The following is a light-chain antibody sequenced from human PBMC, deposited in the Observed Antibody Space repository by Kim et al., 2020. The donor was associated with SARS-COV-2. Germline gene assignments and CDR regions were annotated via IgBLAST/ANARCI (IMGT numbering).Light chain of an antibody. V-gene: IGLV3-19*01. CDR3: NSRDSSGNHWV. J-gene: IGLJ3*02. CDR1: SLRSYY. Sequence: ALGQKVRITCQGDSLRSYYASWYQQKPGQAPVLVIYGKNNRPSGIPDRFSGSSSGNTASLTITGAQAEDEADYYCNSRDSSGNHWVFGEGTQLTVL. CDR2: GKN.